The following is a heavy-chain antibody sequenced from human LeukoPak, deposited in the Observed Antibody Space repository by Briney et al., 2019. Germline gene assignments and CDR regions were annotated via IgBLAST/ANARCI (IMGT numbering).Heavy chain of an antibody. V-gene: IGHV3-30*01. CDR1: GSTFSSYA. J-gene: IGHJ4*02. D-gene: IGHD3-22*01. CDR2: ISYDGSNK. CDR3: ARDRSHYDSSGYYDY. Sequence: GGSLRLSCAASGSTFSSYAMHWVRQAPGKGLEWVAVISYDGSNKYYADSVKGRFTISRDNSKNMLYLQMNSLRAEDTAVYYCARDRSHYDSSGYYDYWGQGTLVTVSS.